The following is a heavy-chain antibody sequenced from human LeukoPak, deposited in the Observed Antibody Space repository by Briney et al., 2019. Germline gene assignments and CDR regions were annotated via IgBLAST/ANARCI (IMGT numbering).Heavy chain of an antibody. CDR1: GFTFSNAW. V-gene: IGHV3-15*01. CDR2: IKSKTDGGTT. CDR3: TTDLSEWSGSGSF. Sequence: TGGSLRLYCAASGFTFSNAWMSWVRQAPGKGLEWVGRIKSKTDGGTTDYAAPVKGRFTISRDDSKNTLYLQMNSLKTEDTAVYYCTTDLSEWSGSGSFWGQGTLVTVSS. J-gene: IGHJ4*02. D-gene: IGHD3-10*01.